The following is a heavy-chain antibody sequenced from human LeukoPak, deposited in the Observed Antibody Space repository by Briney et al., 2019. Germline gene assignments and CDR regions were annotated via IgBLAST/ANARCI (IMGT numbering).Heavy chain of an antibody. CDR3: ARGLGSYDTTWYPPLRY. CDR1: GFTFTTHD. CDR2: MNPGSGDT. J-gene: IGHJ4*02. Sequence: ASVKVCCKTSGFTFTTHDINWVRQATGKGLEWMGWMNPGSGDTGYEQRFQGRVTMTRDTAINTAYMEMSSLRYEDAAVYYGARGLGSYDTTWYPPLRYWGQGTLVTVSS. D-gene: IGHD3-22*01. V-gene: IGHV1-8*01.